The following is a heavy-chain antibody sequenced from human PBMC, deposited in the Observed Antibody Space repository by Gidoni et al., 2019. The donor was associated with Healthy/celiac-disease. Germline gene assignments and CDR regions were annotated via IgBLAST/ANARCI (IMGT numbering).Heavy chain of an antibody. CDR3: ARGGYLTNWFDP. V-gene: IGHV1-69*01. D-gene: IGHD6-13*01. J-gene: IGHJ5*02. Sequence: FQGRVTITADESTSTAYMELSSLRSEDTAVYYCARGGYLTNWFDPWGQGTLVTVSS.